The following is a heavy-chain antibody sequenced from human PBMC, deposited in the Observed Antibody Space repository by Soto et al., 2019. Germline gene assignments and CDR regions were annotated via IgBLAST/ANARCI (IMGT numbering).Heavy chain of an antibody. CDR3: ARQDTAMAYFDY. Sequence: PGGSLRLSCAASGFTVSSNYMSWVRQAPGKGLEWVPVIYSGGSTYYADSVKGRFTISRDNSKNTLYLQMNSLRAEDTAVYYCARQDTAMAYFDYCGQGPLVTVYS. J-gene: IGHJ4*02. CDR1: GFTVSSNY. V-gene: IGHV3-53*01. CDR2: IYSGGST. D-gene: IGHD5-18*01.